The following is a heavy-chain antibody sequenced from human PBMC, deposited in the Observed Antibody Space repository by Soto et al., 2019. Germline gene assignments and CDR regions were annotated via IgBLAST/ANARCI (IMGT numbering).Heavy chain of an antibody. CDR1: GGSISSSNYY. Sequence: SETLSLTCSVSGGSISSSNYYWGWIRQPPGKGLEWIGSIYYTGSTYYNPSLKSRVTMSEDTSKNQFSLKLSSVTAADTAVYYCARRVTGGGERFDPWGLGTLVTAPQ. J-gene: IGHJ5*02. CDR2: IYYTGST. CDR3: ARRVTGGGERFDP. D-gene: IGHD7-27*01. V-gene: IGHV4-39*01.